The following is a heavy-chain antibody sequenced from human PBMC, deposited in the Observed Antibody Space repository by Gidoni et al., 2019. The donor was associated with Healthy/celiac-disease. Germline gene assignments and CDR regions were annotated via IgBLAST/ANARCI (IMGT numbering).Heavy chain of an antibody. D-gene: IGHD3-22*01. J-gene: IGHJ4*02. Sequence: EVQLVQSGAEVKKPGESLKISCKGSGYSFTSYWIGWVRQMPGKGLEWMGIIYPGDSDTRYSPSFQGQVTIAADKSISTAYLQWSSLKASDTAMYYCARQLLGYYDSSPPGYWGQGTLVTVSS. CDR1: GYSFTSYW. V-gene: IGHV5-51*01. CDR3: ARQLLGYYDSSPPGY. CDR2: IYPGDSDT.